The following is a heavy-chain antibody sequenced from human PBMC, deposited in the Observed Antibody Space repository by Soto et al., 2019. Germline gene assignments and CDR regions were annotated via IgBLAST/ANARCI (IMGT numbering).Heavy chain of an antibody. D-gene: IGHD1-1*01. J-gene: IGHJ6*02. Sequence: QVHLVESGGGVVQPGRSLRLSCVASGFTFDTYGIHWVRQAPGKGVQWVALISYEGSNTYYADSVRGRFTISRDNSKNTLYLQMNTLRPEDTGLYYCARVTPGNNLYYFSGLDFWGQGTSVTVSS. CDR2: ISYEGSNT. V-gene: IGHV3-30-3*01. CDR3: ARVTPGNNLYYFSGLDF. CDR1: GFTFDTYG.